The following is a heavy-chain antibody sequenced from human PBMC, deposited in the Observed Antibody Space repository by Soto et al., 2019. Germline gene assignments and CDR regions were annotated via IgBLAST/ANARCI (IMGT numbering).Heavy chain of an antibody. CDR3: ARCYCFPNTCNTGYLEY. J-gene: IGHJ4*01. Sequence: PGESLKISCRGSGYTFTNNWISWVRQMPGKGLEWMGRIDPRDSYTNYSPSFQGHVTISVDKSDNTSYLQWSSLKASDTAMYFCARCYCFPNTCNTGYLEYWGRGTLFTVTS. V-gene: IGHV5-10-1*01. D-gene: IGHD3-16*02. CDR1: GYTFTNNW. CDR2: IDPRDSYT.